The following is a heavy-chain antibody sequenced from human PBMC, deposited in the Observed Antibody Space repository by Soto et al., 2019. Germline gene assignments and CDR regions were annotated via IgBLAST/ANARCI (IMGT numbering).Heavy chain of an antibody. CDR2: ISYDGSNK. J-gene: IGHJ6*02. CDR3: ARGFSETEQVVAAISLYYYYYGMDV. CDR1: GFTFSSYA. V-gene: IGHV3-30-3*01. D-gene: IGHD2-15*01. Sequence: GGSLRLSCAASGFTFSSYAMHWVRQAPGKGLEWVAVISYDGSNKYYADSVKGRFTISRDNSKNTLYLQMNSLRAEDTAVYYCARGFSETEQVVAAISLYYYYYGMDVWGQGTTVTVSS.